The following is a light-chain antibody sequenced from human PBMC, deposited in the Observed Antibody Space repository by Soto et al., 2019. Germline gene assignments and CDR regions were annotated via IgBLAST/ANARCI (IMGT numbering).Light chain of an antibody. J-gene: IGKJ2*01. CDR2: TAS. V-gene: IGKV1-39*01. Sequence: DIQMTQSPSSLSASVGDRVTITCRASQSISTYLDWYQQKPGKAPKLLIYTASRLRSEVPSRFSGSGSGTDFTLTISSLEAEDFATYFCQQSYSTPYTFGQGTKVEIK. CDR3: QQSYSTPYT. CDR1: QSISTY.